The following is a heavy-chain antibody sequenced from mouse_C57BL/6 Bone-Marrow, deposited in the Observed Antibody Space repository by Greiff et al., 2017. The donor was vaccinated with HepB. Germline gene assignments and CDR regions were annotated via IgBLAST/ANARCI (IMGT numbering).Heavy chain of an antibody. V-gene: IGHV7-1*01. J-gene: IGHJ1*03. CDR1: GFTFSDFY. D-gene: IGHD1-1*01. Sequence: EVQLVESGGGLVQSGRSLRLSCATSGFTFSDFYMEWVRQAPGKGLEWIAASRNKTNDNTTEDSSYVKGRFIVSRDTSQSILYLQMNALRAEDTAIYYCARDNHGSSSSCYFDVWGTGTTVTVSS. CDR2: SRNKTNDNTT. CDR3: ARDNHGSSSSCYFDV.